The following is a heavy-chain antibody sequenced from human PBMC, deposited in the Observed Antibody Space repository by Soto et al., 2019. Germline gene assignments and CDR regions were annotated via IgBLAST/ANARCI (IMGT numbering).Heavy chain of an antibody. CDR2: ISYDGSNK. J-gene: IGHJ4*02. CDR1: GFTFSSYG. D-gene: IGHD3-22*01. V-gene: IGHV3-30*18. Sequence: QVQLVESGGGVVQPGRSLRLSCAASGFTFSSYGMHWVRQVPGKGLEWVAVISYDGSNKYYADSVKGRFTISRDNSKNTLYLQMNSLRAEDTAVYYCAKDLKFTTGFDYWGQGTLVTVSS. CDR3: AKDLKFTTGFDY.